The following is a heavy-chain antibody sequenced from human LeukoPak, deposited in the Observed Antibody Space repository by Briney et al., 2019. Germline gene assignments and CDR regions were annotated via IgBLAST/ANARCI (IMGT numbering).Heavy chain of an antibody. D-gene: IGHD3-22*01. CDR3: ARNRPNYYDSSGPVDY. CDR1: GYTFTSYA. V-gene: IGHV7-4-1*02. Sequence: ASVKVSCKASGYTFTSYAMNWVRQAPGQGLEWMGWINTNTGNPTYAQGFTGRFVFSLDTSVSTAYLQISSLKAEDTAVYYCARNRPNYYDSSGPVDYWGQGTLVTVSS. CDR2: INTNTGNP. J-gene: IGHJ4*02.